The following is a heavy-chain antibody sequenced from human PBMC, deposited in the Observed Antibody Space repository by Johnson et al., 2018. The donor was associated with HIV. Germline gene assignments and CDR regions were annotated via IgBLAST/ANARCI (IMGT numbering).Heavy chain of an antibody. CDR3: ARGGVGDVFDI. D-gene: IGHD1-26*01. CDR2: ISSSGNTI. V-gene: IGHV3-48*03. J-gene: IGHJ3*02. CDR1: GFSFSTYE. Sequence: VQLVESGGGLVQPGGSLRLSCVASGFSFSTYEMNWVRQVPGKGLEWLSYISSSGNTIYYADSVKGRFTISRDNAKNSLYLQMNSLRAEDTAVYYCARGGVGDVFDIWGQGTMVTVSS.